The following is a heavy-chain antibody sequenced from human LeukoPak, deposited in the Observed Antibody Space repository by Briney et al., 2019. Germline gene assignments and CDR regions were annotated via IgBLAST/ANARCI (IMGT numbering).Heavy chain of an antibody. CDR2: ISYDGSNK. J-gene: IGHJ5*02. CDR3: ARDGIVVVPAANYPAHNNWFDP. D-gene: IGHD2-2*01. CDR1: GFTFSSYG. V-gene: IGHV3-30*03. Sequence: PGRSLRLSCAASGFTFSSYGMHWVRQAPGKGLEWVAVISYDGSNKYYADSVKGRFTISRDNSKNTLYLQMNSLRAEDTAVYYCARDGIVVVPAANYPAHNNWFDPWGQGTLVTVSS.